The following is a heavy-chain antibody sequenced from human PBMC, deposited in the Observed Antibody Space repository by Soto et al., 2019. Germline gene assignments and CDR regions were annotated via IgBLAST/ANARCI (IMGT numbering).Heavy chain of an antibody. CDR1: GFTCVGYW. CDR2: INQEGSEK. J-gene: IGHJ6*02. CDR3: ANFYFDSSGYLPSPFDYYYGLAV. D-gene: IGHD3-22*01. Sequence: VVSLRLCCAVAGFTCVGYWRSCVRQAPGKGLDLVSNINQEGSEKYYVETVKVQFTISRYNAKNTLKHQINSLRAEDTAVYYCANFYFDSSGYLPSPFDYYYGLAVWGQGTTVTVSS. V-gene: IGHV3-7*02.